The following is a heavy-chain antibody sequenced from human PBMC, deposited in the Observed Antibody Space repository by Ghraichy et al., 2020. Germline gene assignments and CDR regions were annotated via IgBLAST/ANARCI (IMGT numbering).Heavy chain of an antibody. Sequence: SVKVSCKASGGTFSSYAISWVRQAPGQGLEWMGGIIPIFGTANYAQKFQGRVTITADKSTSTAYMELSSLRSEDTAVYYCARFRLPGTTHGYYFDYWGQGTLVTVSS. CDR2: IIPIFGTA. V-gene: IGHV1-69*06. CDR1: GGTFSSYA. CDR3: ARFRLPGTTHGYYFDY. D-gene: IGHD1-1*01. J-gene: IGHJ4*02.